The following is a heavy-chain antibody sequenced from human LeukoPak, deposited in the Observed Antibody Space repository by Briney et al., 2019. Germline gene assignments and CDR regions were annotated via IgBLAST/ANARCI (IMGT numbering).Heavy chain of an antibody. J-gene: IGHJ4*02. CDR3: AKDGGIAVAGTDY. CDR2: ISGSGGST. D-gene: IGHD6-19*01. Sequence: GGSLRLSCAASGFTFSSYAMSWVRQAPGKGLEWVSAISGSGGSTYYADSVKGRFTISRDNSKNTLYLQMNSLGAEDTAVYYCAKDGGIAVAGTDYWGQGTLVTVSS. CDR1: GFTFSSYA. V-gene: IGHV3-23*01.